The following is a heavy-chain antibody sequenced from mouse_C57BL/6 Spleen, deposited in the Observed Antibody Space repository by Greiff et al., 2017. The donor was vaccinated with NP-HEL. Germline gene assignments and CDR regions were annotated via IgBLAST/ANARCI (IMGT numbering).Heavy chain of an antibody. D-gene: IGHD2-3*01. CDR2: IDPSDSET. CDR1: GYTFTSYW. J-gene: IGHJ4*01. CDR3: ASFYDYGAMDY. V-gene: IGHV1-52*01. Sequence: VQLQQPGAELVRPGSSVKLSCKASGYTFTSYWMHWVKQRPIQGLEWIGNIDPSDSETHYNQKFKDKATLTVDKSSSTAYMQLSSLTSEDSAVYYCASFYDYGAMDYWGQGTSVTVSS.